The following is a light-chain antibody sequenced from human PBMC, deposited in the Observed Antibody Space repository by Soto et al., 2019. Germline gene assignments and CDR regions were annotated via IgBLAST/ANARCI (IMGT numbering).Light chain of an antibody. CDR1: QNVLYSSNNKNY. V-gene: IGKV4-1*01. CDR3: QQYYSTPPVT. J-gene: IGKJ1*01. CDR2: WAS. Sequence: DIVMTQSPDSLAVSLGDRASINCKSSQNVLYSSNNKNYLAWYQQKPGQPPKLLIYWASTRESGVPDRFSGSGSGTDFTLTISSLQAEDVAVYYCQQYYSTPPVTFGQGTKVETK.